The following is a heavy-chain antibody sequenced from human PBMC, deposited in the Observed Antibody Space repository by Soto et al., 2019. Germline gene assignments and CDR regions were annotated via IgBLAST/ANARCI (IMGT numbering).Heavy chain of an antibody. CDR1: GDSVSSNSAA. CDR3: ARVGIAAAGFGYYYYGMDV. D-gene: IGHD6-13*01. CDR2: TYYRSKWYN. V-gene: IGHV6-1*01. J-gene: IGHJ6*02. Sequence: PSQTLSLTCAISGDSVSSNSAAWNWIRQSPSRGLEWLGRTYYRSKWYNDYAVSVKSRITINPDTSKNQFSLQLNSVTPEDTAVYYCARVGIAAAGFGYYYYGMDVWGQGTTVTVS.